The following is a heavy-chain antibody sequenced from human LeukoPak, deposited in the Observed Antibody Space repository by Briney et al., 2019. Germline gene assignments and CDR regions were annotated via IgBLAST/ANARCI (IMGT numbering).Heavy chain of an antibody. D-gene: IGHD6-13*01. CDR2: IYTSGST. CDR1: GGSISSYF. J-gene: IGHJ4*02. V-gene: IGHV4-4*07. CDR3: ARGYSSSWYYFDC. Sequence: SETPSLTCTVSGGSISSYFWSWIRQPAGKGLEWIGRIYTSGSTNYNPSLKSRVTMSVDTSKNQFSLKLTSVTAADTAVYYCARGYSSSWYYFDCWGQGTLVTVSS.